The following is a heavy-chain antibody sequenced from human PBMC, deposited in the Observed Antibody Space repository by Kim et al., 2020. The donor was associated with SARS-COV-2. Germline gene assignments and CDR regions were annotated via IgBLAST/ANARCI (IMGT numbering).Heavy chain of an antibody. CDR1: GFTFSNHI. V-gene: IGHV3-64D*06. D-gene: IGHD5-12*01. J-gene: IGHJ2*01. CDR3: VRGNDIMATRDRYFYL. Sequence: GGSLRLSCSASGFTFSNHIMHWVRQAPGMGLEDVSGITSNGGSTYYVDSVKGRFTISRDTSRNTLYLQMGSLRVEDTAIYYCVRGNDIMATRDRYFYLWGRGTLVSVSS. CDR2: ITSNGGST.